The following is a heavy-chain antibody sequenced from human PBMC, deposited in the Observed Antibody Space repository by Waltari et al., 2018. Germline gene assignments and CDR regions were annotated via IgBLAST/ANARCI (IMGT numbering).Heavy chain of an antibody. Sequence: QLQLQESGSGLVKPSQTLSLTCAVSGGSISSGGYSWSWIRQPPGKGLEWIGYIYRSGSTYYNPSLKSRVTISVDRSKNQFSLKLSSVTAADTAVYYCARGDPSCSGGSCYGEAFDIWGQGTMVTVSS. CDR2: IYRSGST. CDR1: GGSISSGGYS. D-gene: IGHD2-15*01. V-gene: IGHV4-30-2*01. J-gene: IGHJ3*02. CDR3: ARGDPSCSGGSCYGEAFDI.